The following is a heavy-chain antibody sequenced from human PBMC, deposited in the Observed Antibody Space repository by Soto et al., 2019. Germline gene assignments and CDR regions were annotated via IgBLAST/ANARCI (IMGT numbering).Heavy chain of an antibody. CDR1: GFIFSSYG. CDR2: ISYEGSHT. Sequence: QVKLVESRGGVVQPGRSLRLSCAASGFIFSSYGMHWVRQAPGKGLEWVAVISYEGSHTYYADSVKGRFTITRDNSKNTLYLQMNSLRPEDTAVYYCAKEVHCGGGSCSWSEGFDYWGQGTLLTVSS. J-gene: IGHJ4*02. V-gene: IGHV3-30*18. D-gene: IGHD2-15*01. CDR3: AKEVHCGGGSCSWSEGFDY.